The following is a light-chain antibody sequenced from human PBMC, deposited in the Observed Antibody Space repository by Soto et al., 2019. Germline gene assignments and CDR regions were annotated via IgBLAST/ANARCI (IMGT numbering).Light chain of an antibody. J-gene: IGKJ5*01. CDR3: HQYGISPPVT. CDR1: QSVSSSY. Sequence: EIVLTQSAGTLSLSPGERATLSCRAIQSVSSSYLAWYQQKPGQAPRLLIYGASSRATGIPDRFSGSGSGADFTLTISRLEPEDFAVYYCHQYGISPPVTFGQGTRLEIK. V-gene: IGKV3-20*01. CDR2: GAS.